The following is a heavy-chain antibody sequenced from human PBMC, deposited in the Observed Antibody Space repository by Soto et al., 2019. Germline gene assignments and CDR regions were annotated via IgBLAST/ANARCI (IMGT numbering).Heavy chain of an antibody. CDR3: AGLDPTKGYCSGGSCQGDAFDI. V-gene: IGHV1-8*01. Sequence: QVQLVQSGAEVKKPGASVKVSCKASGYTFTSYDINWVRQATGQGLEWMGWMNPNSRNTGYAQKFQGRVTMTRNTSISTAYMELSSLRSEDTAVYYCAGLDPTKGYCSGGSCQGDAFDIWGQGTMVTVSS. CDR2: MNPNSRNT. D-gene: IGHD2-15*01. J-gene: IGHJ3*02. CDR1: GYTFTSYD.